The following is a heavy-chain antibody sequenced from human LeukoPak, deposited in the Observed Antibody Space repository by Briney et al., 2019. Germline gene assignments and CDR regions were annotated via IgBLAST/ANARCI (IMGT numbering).Heavy chain of an antibody. Sequence: PGGSLRLSCAASGFTFSSYWMHWVRQAPGKGLVWVSRINSDGSSTSYADSVKGRFTISRDNAKNTLYLQMNSLRAEDTAVYYCAKTLTLWFGEYEDYWGQGTLVTVSS. D-gene: IGHD3-10*01. CDR3: AKTLTLWFGEYEDY. CDR2: INSDGSST. V-gene: IGHV3-74*01. J-gene: IGHJ4*02. CDR1: GFTFSSYW.